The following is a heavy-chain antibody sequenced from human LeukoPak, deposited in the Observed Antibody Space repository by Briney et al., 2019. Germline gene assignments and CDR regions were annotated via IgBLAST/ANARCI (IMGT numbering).Heavy chain of an antibody. Sequence: PGGSLRLSCAASGITLSSAWMNWVRQAPGKGLEWVGHIKSKADGGTTDYGAPVKGRFTISRDDSKNTLYLQMNSLKTEDTAVYHCFVGHYSDSWGQGTLVTVSS. CDR2: IKSKADGGTT. CDR1: GITLSSAW. J-gene: IGHJ4*02. CDR3: FVGHYSDS. V-gene: IGHV3-15*01.